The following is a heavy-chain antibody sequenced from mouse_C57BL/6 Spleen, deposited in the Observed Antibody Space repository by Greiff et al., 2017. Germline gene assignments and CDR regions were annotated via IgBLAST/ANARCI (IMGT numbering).Heavy chain of an antibody. CDR2: ISNGGGST. CDR3: ARRLGPLDYAMDY. CDR1: GFTFSDYY. D-gene: IGHD4-1*01. Sequence: DVQLQESGGGLVQPGGSLKLSCAASGFTFSDYYMYWVRQTPEKRLEWVAYISNGGGSTYYPDTVKGRFTISRDNAKNTLYLQMSRLKSEDTAMYYCARRLGPLDYAMDYWGQGTSGTVSS. V-gene: IGHV5-12*01. J-gene: IGHJ4*01.